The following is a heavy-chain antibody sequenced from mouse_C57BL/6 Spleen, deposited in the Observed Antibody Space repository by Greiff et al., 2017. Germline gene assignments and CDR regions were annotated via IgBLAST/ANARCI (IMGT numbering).Heavy chain of an antibody. V-gene: IGHV1-76*01. CDR3: ARWDGYYEGWFAY. J-gene: IGHJ3*01. D-gene: IGHD2-3*01. CDR2: IYPGSGNT. Sequence: VMLVESGAELVRPGASVKLSCKASGYTFTDYYINWVKQRPGQGLEWIARIYPGSGNTYYNEKFKGKATLTAEKSSSTAYMQLSSLTSEDSAVYFCARWDGYYEGWFAYWGQGTLVTVSA. CDR1: GYTFTDYY.